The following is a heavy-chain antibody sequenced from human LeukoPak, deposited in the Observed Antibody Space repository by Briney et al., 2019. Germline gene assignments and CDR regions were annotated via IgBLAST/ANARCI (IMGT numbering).Heavy chain of an antibody. J-gene: IGHJ4*02. CDR2: ISSSSTI. D-gene: IGHD3-22*01. V-gene: IGHV3-48*02. Sequence: GGSLGLSCAASGFTFSSYSMNWVRQAPGKGLEWVSYISSSSTIYYADSVKGRFTISRDNAKNSLYLQMNSLRDEDTAVYYCARVGLTMIATLTRPRPGYWGQGTLVTVSS. CDR3: ARVGLTMIATLTRPRPGY. CDR1: GFTFSSYS.